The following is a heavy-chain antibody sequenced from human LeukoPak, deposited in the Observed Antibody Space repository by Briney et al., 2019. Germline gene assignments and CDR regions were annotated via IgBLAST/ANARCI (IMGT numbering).Heavy chain of an antibody. CDR1: GGSISSYY. D-gene: IGHD5-12*01. CDR3: ARDPDIVGTYYYGMDV. CDR2: IYYSGST. V-gene: IGHV4-59*12. J-gene: IGHJ6*02. Sequence: PSETLSLTCTVSGGSISSYYWSWIRQPPGKGLEWIGYIYYSGSTNYNPSLKSRVTISVDTSKNQFPLKLSSVTAADTAVYYCARDPDIVGTYYYGMDVWGQGTTVTVSS.